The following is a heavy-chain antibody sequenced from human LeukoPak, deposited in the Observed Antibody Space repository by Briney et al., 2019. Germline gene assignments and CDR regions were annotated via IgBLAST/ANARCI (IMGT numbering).Heavy chain of an antibody. D-gene: IGHD2-15*01. Sequence: HPGGSLRLSCAASGFTFSSYSMMWVRQAPGKGLEWVSYIGSSSTTIHYADSVKGRFTISRDNAKNSVYLRMNSLRDEDTALYYCARGGGSIRHSYYYYVDVWGKGTTVTVSS. CDR3: ARGGGSIRHSYYYYVDV. CDR2: IGSSSTTI. J-gene: IGHJ6*03. V-gene: IGHV3-48*02. CDR1: GFTFSSYS.